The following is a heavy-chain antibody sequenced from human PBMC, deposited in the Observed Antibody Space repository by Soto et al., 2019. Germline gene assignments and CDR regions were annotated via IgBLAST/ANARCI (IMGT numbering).Heavy chain of an antibody. CDR1: GFTFSSYS. CDR3: ATGPQGLTNKKNNWFDP. D-gene: IGHD3-16*01. CDR2: ISSSSSTI. J-gene: IGHJ5*02. Sequence: PGGSLRLSCAASGFTFSSYSMNWVRQAPGKGLEWVSYISSSSSTIYYADSVKGRFTISRDNAKNSLYLQMNSLRAEDTAVYYCATGPQGLTNKKNNWFDPWGQGTLVTVSA. V-gene: IGHV3-48*01.